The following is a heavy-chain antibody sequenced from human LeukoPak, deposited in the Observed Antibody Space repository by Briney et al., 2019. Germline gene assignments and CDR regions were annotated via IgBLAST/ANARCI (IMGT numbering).Heavy chain of an antibody. D-gene: IGHD3-10*01. Sequence: PSETLSLTCTVSGGSISSGVYYWSWIRQHPGKGLEWIGYIYYSGSTYSNPSLKSRLTMSVDISKNQFSLKLSSVTAADTAVYYCVRGVKGLRGAFDIWGQGTMVTVSS. CDR2: IYYSGST. V-gene: IGHV4-31*03. J-gene: IGHJ3*02. CDR3: VRGVKGLRGAFDI. CDR1: GGSISSGVYY.